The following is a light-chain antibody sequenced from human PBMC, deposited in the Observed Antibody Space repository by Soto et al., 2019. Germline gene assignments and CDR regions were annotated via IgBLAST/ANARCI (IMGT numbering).Light chain of an antibody. CDR1: SSDIGDYNY. J-gene: IGLJ2*01. CDR3: SSYAGSNNVV. CDR2: EVT. V-gene: IGLV2-8*01. Sequence: QSALTQPPSASGSPGQSVTISCTGTSSDIGDYNYVSWYQQHPGKAPKLIIYEVTKRPSGVPDRFSGSKSANTASLTVSGLRAEDEGDYYCSSYAGSNNVVFGGGTKLTVL.